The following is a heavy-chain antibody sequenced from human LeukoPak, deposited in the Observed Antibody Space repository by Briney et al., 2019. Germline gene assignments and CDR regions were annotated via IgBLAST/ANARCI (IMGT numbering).Heavy chain of an antibody. CDR1: GFTFSSYW. Sequence: GVSLRLSCAASGFTFSSYWMTWVRQAPGKGLEWVANIKQDGSEKYYVDSVKGRFTISRDNAKNSLYLQMNSLRDEDTAVYYCAKGKAYDNLDWFDPWGQGTLVTVSS. V-gene: IGHV3-7*01. J-gene: IGHJ5*02. CDR3: AKGKAYDNLDWFDP. CDR2: IKQDGSEK. D-gene: IGHD3-9*01.